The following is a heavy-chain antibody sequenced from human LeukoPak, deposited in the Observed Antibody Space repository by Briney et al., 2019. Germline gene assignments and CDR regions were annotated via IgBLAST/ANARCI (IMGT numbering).Heavy chain of an antibody. CDR3: ARSSVGARRRIDY. D-gene: IGHD1-26*01. Sequence: ASVKLSCKASGSTFTSYDINWVRQATGQGLERMGWMNPNSGNTGYSQKFQGRVTMTRSASINTAYMELSSLTSDDTAVYYCARSSVGARRRIDYWGQGTLVTASS. CDR1: GSTFTSYD. J-gene: IGHJ4*02. CDR2: MNPNSGNT. V-gene: IGHV1-8*01.